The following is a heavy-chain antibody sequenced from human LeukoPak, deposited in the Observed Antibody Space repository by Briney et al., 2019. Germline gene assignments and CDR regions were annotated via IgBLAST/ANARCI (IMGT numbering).Heavy chain of an antibody. CDR3: ARDIYYYDSSGYYKVLPFDY. J-gene: IGHJ4*02. D-gene: IGHD3-22*01. CDR2: IYYSGST. CDR1: GGSISSSSYY. V-gene: IGHV4-39*07. Sequence: SETLSLTCTVSGGSISSSSYYWGWIRQPPGKGLEWIGSIYYSGSTYYNPSLKSRVTISVDTSKNQFSLKLSSVTAADTAVYYCARDIYYYDSSGYYKVLPFDYWGQGTLVTVSS.